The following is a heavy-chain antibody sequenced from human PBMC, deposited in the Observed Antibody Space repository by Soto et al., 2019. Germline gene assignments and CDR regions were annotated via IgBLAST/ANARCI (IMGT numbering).Heavy chain of an antibody. J-gene: IGHJ5*02. D-gene: IGHD6-13*01. V-gene: IGHV1-69*01. CDR1: GGTFSRHA. CDR2: IIHLFGTT. CDR3: ASAAIHGSRWYYCFDP. Sequence: QVQLVQSGSEVKMPGSSVKVSCKTCGGTFSRHAINWVRQAPGQGLEWMGGIIHLFGTTNYAQKFKGRVTISADEATVSTYMEPNSLTSENAAVYYCASAAIHGSRWYYCFDPWGQGTLVTVSS.